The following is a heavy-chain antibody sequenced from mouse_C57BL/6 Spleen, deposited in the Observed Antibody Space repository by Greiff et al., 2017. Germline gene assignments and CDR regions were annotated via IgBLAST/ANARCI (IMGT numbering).Heavy chain of an antibody. CDR1: GYTFTDYE. D-gene: IGHD1-3*01. CDR3: TRREWMDY. CDR2: IDPETGGT. J-gene: IGHJ4*01. Sequence: QVQLKESGAELVRPGASVTLSCTASGYTFTDYEMHWVKQTPVHGLEWIGAIDPETGGTAYNQKFKGKAILTADKTSSTAYMELRSLTSEDAAVYYCTRREWMDYWGQGTAVTVSS. V-gene: IGHV1-15*01.